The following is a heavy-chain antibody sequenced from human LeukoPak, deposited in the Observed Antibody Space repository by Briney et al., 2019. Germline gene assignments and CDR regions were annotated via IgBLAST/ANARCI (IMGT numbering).Heavy chain of an antibody. CDR3: ARVCGDIVVVPAAIDYYYYYGMDV. Sequence: NASEPLSLTCTVSGGSISSYYWSWIRQPPGKGLEWIGYIYYSGSTNYNPSLKSRVTISVDTSKNQFSLKLSSVTAADTAVYYCARVCGDIVVVPAAIDYYYYYGMDVWGQGTTVTVSS. CDR1: GGSISSYY. CDR2: IYYSGST. V-gene: IGHV4-59*08. J-gene: IGHJ6*02. D-gene: IGHD2-2*01.